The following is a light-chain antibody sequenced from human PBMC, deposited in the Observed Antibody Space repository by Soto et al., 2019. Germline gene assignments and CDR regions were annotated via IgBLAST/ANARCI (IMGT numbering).Light chain of an antibody. V-gene: IGKV3-11*01. CDR2: DAS. CDR1: QSVSSY. Sequence: EIVLTQSPATLSLSPGERATLSCRASQSVSSYLAWYQQKPGQAPRLLIYDASNRATGIPARFSGSGSGTDFTLTISSLEPEDIAVYYFQQRSNWPLTFGGWTKVEIK. CDR3: QQRSNWPLT. J-gene: IGKJ4*01.